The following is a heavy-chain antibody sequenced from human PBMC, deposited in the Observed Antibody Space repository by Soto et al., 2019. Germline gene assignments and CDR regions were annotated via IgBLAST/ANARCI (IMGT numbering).Heavy chain of an antibody. CDR1: GFTFSTYS. D-gene: IGHD2-15*01. J-gene: IGHJ6*02. Sequence: EVQLVESGGGLVQPGGSLRLSCAASGFTFSTYSLTWVRQAPGKGLEWVSYISGRSSAIYYADSVKGRFTISRDNAKNSLYLQMNSLRDEDTAVYYCARCASGRYYNYYAMDVWGQGTTVTVSS. CDR2: ISGRSSAI. CDR3: ARCASGRYYNYYAMDV. V-gene: IGHV3-48*02.